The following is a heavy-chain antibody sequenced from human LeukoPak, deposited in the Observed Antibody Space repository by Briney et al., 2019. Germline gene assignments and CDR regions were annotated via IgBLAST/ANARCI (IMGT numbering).Heavy chain of an antibody. CDR3: ARSYGSGSYNQPNNWFDP. D-gene: IGHD3-10*01. CDR2: IYTSGST. J-gene: IGHJ5*02. Sequence: SETLSLTCTVSGGSISSYYWSWIRQPAGKGLEWIGRIYTSGSTNYNPSLKSRVTMSVDTSKNQFSLKLSSVTAADTAVYYCARSYGSGSYNQPNNWFDPWGQGTLVTVSS. V-gene: IGHV4-4*07. CDR1: GGSISSYY.